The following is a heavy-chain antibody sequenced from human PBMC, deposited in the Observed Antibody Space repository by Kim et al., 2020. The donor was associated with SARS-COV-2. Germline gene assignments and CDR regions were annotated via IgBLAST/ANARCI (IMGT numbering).Heavy chain of an antibody. Sequence: GASIVKGGYSWTWIRQHPGKGLEWLGHIFYGGTTHFNSSLQSRMTVSLDTSKNQFSLELRSVTAADTAIYFCARGSSWNGFDFWGQGTLV. CDR2: IFYGGTT. V-gene: IGHV4-31*02. J-gene: IGHJ4*02. CDR1: GASIVKGGYS. D-gene: IGHD6-13*01. CDR3: ARGSSWNGFDF.